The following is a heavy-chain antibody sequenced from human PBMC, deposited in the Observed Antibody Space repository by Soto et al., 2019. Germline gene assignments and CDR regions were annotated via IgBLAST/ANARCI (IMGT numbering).Heavy chain of an antibody. D-gene: IGHD4-4*01. CDR2: ISYDGSNK. V-gene: IGHV3-30-3*01. J-gene: IGHJ2*01. CDR1: GFTFCSYA. Sequence: QVQLVESGGGVVQTGRSLRLSCAASGFTFCSYAMHWVRQAPGKGLEWVAVISYDGSNKYYADSVKGRFTISRDNSKNTLYLQMNSLRLEDTAVYYCARPLWRDDYNWGYFDLWGRGTLVTVSS. CDR3: ARPLWRDDYNWGYFDL.